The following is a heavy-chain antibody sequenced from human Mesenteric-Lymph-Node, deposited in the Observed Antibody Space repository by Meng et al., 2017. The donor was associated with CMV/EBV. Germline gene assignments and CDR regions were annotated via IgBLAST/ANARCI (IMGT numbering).Heavy chain of an antibody. J-gene: IGHJ4*02. Sequence: GGSLRLSCAASGFTFNNAWMSWVRQAPGKGLEWVSHIKSKTDGGTTDYAAPVKGRVTISRDDSKNTLYLQMNSLKTEDTAVYYCTTDVGMVVYWGQGTLVTVSS. V-gene: IGHV3-15*01. D-gene: IGHD2-15*01. CDR2: IKSKTDGGTT. CDR1: GFTFNNAW. CDR3: TTDVGMVVY.